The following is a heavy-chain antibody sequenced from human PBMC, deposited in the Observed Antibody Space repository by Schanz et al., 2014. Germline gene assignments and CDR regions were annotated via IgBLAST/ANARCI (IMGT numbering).Heavy chain of an antibody. CDR3: ARDLISSGWYG. CDR2: ISSSSSTI. Sequence: VDLVESGGGVVQPGRSLTLSCAVSTSLFSRSVIHWVRQAPGKGLEWVSYISSSSSTIYYADSVKGRFTISRDNAKNSLYLQMNSLRVEDTAVYYCARDLISSGWYGWGQGTLVTVSS. CDR1: TSLFSRSV. J-gene: IGHJ4*02. V-gene: IGHV3-48*04. D-gene: IGHD6-19*01.